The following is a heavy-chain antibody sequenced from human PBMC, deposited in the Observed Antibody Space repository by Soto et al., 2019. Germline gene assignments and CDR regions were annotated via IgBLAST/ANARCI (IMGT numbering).Heavy chain of an antibody. CDR1: GFTFSSYG. J-gene: IGHJ4*02. V-gene: IGHV3-33*01. Sequence: QVQLVESGGGVVQPGRSLRLSCEASGFTFSSYGMHWVRQAPGKGLVWVAVIWYDGSNKYYADSVKGRFTISRDNSKNTLYLQMNSLRAEDTAVYYCARDPPFGGIAVARGGDYWGQGTMVTVSS. D-gene: IGHD6-19*01. CDR2: IWYDGSNK. CDR3: ARDPPFGGIAVARGGDY.